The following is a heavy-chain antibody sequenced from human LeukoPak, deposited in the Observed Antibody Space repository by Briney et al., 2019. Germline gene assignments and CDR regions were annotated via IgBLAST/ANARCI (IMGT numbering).Heavy chain of an antibody. CDR2: ISWNSGSI. CDR1: GFTFDDYA. CDR3: AKSASWAGYMDV. D-gene: IGHD1-26*01. J-gene: IGHJ6*03. Sequence: GGSLRLSCAASGFTFDDYAMHWVRQAPGKGLEWVSGISWNSGSIGYADSVKGRFTISRDNAKNSLYLQMNSLRAEDTALYYCAKSASWAGYMDVWGKGTTVTVSS. V-gene: IGHV3-9*01.